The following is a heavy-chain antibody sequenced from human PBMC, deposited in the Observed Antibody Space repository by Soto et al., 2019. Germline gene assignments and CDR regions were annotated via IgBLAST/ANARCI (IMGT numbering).Heavy chain of an antibody. J-gene: IGHJ4*02. CDR3: AKDRGYEILDS. CDR2: ISHDGINK. Sequence: GGSLRLSCTASGFTFTNYGLHWVRQAPGKGLEWVAVISHDGINKYYEDSVKGRFTISRDTSKNTLYLQMNSLRPEDTAVYFCAKDRGYEILDSWGQGTQVTVSS. CDR1: GFTFTNYG. V-gene: IGHV3-30*18. D-gene: IGHD5-12*01.